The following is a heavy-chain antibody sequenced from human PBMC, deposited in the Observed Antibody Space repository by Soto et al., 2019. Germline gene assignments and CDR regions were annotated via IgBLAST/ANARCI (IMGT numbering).Heavy chain of an antibody. Sequence: HPGGSLRLSCAASGFTFSSYGMHWVRQAPGKGLEWVAVISYDGSNKYYADPVKGRFTISRDNSKNTLYLQMNSLRAEDTAVYYCAKALRELLDYYYGMDVWGQGTTVTVSS. CDR2: ISYDGSNK. CDR1: GFTFSSYG. V-gene: IGHV3-30*18. J-gene: IGHJ6*02. CDR3: AKALRELLDYYYGMDV. D-gene: IGHD1-26*01.